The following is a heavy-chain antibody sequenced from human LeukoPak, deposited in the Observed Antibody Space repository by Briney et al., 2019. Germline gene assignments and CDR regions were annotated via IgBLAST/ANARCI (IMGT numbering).Heavy chain of an antibody. CDR3: ARGRYYDSSGYHPIPFDY. Sequence: GGSLRLSCAASGFTFSNYWMHWVRQATGKGLEWVSAIGTAGDTYYPGSVKGRFTISRENAKNSLYLQMNSLRAGDTAVYYCARGRYYDSSGYHPIPFDYWGQGTLVTVSS. CDR1: GFTFSNYW. CDR2: IGTAGDT. D-gene: IGHD3-22*01. V-gene: IGHV3-13*01. J-gene: IGHJ4*02.